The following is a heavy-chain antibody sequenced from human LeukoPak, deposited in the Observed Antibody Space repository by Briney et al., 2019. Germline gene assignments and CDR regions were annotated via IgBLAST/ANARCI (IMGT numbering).Heavy chain of an antibody. J-gene: IGHJ4*02. CDR1: GGSISSYY. CDR2: IYYSGST. CDR3: ATYSSGWYPYFDY. Sequence: SETLSLTCAVSGGSISSYYWSWIRQPPGKGLEWIGYIYYSGSTNYNPSLKSRVTISVDTSKNQFSLKLSSVTAADTAVYYCATYSSGWYPYFDYWGQGTLVTVSS. D-gene: IGHD6-19*01. V-gene: IGHV4-59*01.